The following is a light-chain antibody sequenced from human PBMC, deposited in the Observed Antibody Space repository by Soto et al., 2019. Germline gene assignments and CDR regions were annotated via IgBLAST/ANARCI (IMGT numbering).Light chain of an antibody. CDR1: SSDVGSYNL. Sequence: SALTQPASVSGSPGQSITISCNGTSSDVGSYNLVSWYQQHPGKAPKLMIYEGSKRPSGVSNRFSGSKSGNTASLTISGLQAEDEADYYCCSYVGSSTLVFGGGTKLTVL. V-gene: IGLV2-23*01. CDR2: EGS. CDR3: CSYVGSSTLV. J-gene: IGLJ2*01.